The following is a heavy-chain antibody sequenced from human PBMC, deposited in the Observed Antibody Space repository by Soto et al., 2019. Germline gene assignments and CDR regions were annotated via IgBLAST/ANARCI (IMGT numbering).Heavy chain of an antibody. CDR1: GGSISGGSYY. CDR2: IYYSGST. J-gene: IGHJ6*02. Sequence: SETLSLSCTVSGGSISGGSYYWGWIRQPAGRGREWIGSIYYSGSTYYTPSLKSRVTIAVDTSKNQFSLKLSAVTAADTAVYYGAILCYDFWSGYYRWDYYGLDVGGQGNTF. V-gene: IGHV4-39*01. D-gene: IGHD3-3*01. CDR3: AILCYDFWSGYYRWDYYGLDV.